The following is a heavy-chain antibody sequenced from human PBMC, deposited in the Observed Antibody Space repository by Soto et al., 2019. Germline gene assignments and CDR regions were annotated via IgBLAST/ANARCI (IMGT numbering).Heavy chain of an antibody. V-gene: IGHV3-23*01. CDR3: AKAVYGYWYFDL. CDR2: VSSSGGAT. J-gene: IGHJ2*01. D-gene: IGHD3-10*01. CDR1: GFMFNSYG. Sequence: EVQLLESGGGLVQPGGSLRLSGATSGFMFNSYGMSWVRLAPGKGLEWVAGVSSSGGATDYADSVKGRFTISRDTSKNTLYLQMSSLRAEDTAVYYCAKAVYGYWYFDLWGRGTRVTVSS.